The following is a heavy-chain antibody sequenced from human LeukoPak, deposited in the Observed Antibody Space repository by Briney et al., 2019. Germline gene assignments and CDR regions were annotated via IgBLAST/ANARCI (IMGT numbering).Heavy chain of an antibody. Sequence: PGGSLRLSCAASGFTFSSYGMHWVRQAPGKGLEWVAVISYDGSNKYYADSVKGRFTISRDNSKNTLYLQMNSLRAEDTAVYYCAKDDRLGYCSSTSCALDYWGQGTLVTVYS. CDR3: AKDDRLGYCSSTSCALDY. CDR1: GFTFSSYG. J-gene: IGHJ4*02. CDR2: ISYDGSNK. D-gene: IGHD2-2*01. V-gene: IGHV3-30*18.